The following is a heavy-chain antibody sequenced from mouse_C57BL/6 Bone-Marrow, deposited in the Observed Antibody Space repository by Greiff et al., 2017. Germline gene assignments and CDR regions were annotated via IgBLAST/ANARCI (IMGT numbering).Heavy chain of an antibody. V-gene: IGHV1-82*01. CDR1: GYAFSSSW. CDR3: ARLLTTYYDIDY. Sequence: VQLQESGPELVKPGASVKIFCKASGYAFSSSWMNWVKQRPGKGLEWIGRIYPGDGDTNYNGKFKGKATLTADKHSSTAYMQLSSLTSEDSAVYCCARLLTTYYDIDYWGQGTTLTVSS. CDR2: IYPGDGDT. D-gene: IGHD5-5*01. J-gene: IGHJ2*01.